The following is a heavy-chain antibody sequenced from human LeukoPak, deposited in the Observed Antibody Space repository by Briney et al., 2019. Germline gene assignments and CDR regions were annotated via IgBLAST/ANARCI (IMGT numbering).Heavy chain of an antibody. CDR2: VSDSGDLT. CDR1: GFTFNTYA. D-gene: IGHD2-2*01. J-gene: IGHJ5*02. CDR3: AKDRPPNYSSRQGFSDNWFDP. V-gene: IGHV3-23*01. Sequence: PGGSLRLSCTASGFTFNTYAMTWVRQLPGKGLEWVSTVSDSGDLTYYADSVKGRFTISRDNSRNTLYLQMTSLRVEDTAVYYCAKDRPPNYSSRQGFSDNWFDPWGQGTLVTVSS.